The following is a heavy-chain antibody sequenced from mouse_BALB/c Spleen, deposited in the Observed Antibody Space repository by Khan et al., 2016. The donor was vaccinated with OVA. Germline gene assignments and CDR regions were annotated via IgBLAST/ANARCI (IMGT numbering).Heavy chain of an antibody. CDR1: GYSFTVYY. Sequence: VRLQQSGPDLVKPGASVKISCKASGYSFTVYYMTWVKQSHGKSPEWIGHVNPNNGDTNYNQNFKGKAILIVDKSSNTAYMELRSLTSEDSAVFYCARGYKFFPYWGQGTLVTVSA. CDR3: ARGYKFFPY. CDR2: VNPNNGDT. V-gene: IGHV1-26*01. J-gene: IGHJ3*01.